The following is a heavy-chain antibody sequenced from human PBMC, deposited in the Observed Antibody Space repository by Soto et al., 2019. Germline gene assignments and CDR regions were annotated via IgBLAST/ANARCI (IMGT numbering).Heavy chain of an antibody. CDR2: IIPIFGTA. D-gene: IGHD6-13*01. CDR3: ARSSSSWNWFDP. CDR1: GGTFSSYA. V-gene: IGHV1-69*06. J-gene: IGHJ5*02. Sequence: SVKVSCKASGGTFSSYAISWVRQAPGQGLEWMGGIIPIFGTANYAQKFKGRVTITADKSTSTAYMELSSLRSEDTAVYYCARSSSSWNWFDPWGQGTLVTVSS.